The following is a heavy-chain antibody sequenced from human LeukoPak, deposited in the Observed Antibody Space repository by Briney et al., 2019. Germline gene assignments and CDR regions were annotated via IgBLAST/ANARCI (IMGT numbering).Heavy chain of an antibody. Sequence: ASVKVSCKASGYTFTSYGISWVRQAPGQGLEWMGWISAYNGNTNYAQKLQGRVTMTTDTFTSTAYMELRSLRSDDTAVYYCARDGSGSYYNVRPYYYYMDVWGEGTTVTVSS. CDR3: ARDGSGSYYNVRPYYYYMDV. CDR2: ISAYNGNT. D-gene: IGHD3-10*01. V-gene: IGHV1-18*01. J-gene: IGHJ6*03. CDR1: GYTFTSYG.